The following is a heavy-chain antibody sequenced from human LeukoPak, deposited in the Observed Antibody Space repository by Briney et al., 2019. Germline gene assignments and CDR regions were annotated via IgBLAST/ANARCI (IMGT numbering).Heavy chain of an antibody. CDR3: ARESFAARWD. J-gene: IGHJ4*02. V-gene: IGHV3-48*03. D-gene: IGHD6-6*01. Sequence: GGSLRLSCAASGFTFSSYEMNWVRQAPGKGLEWVSYISSSGSTIYYADSVKGRFTISGDNAKNSLYLQMNSLTAEDTAVYYCARESFAARWDWGQGTLVTVSS. CDR1: GFTFSSYE. CDR2: ISSSGSTI.